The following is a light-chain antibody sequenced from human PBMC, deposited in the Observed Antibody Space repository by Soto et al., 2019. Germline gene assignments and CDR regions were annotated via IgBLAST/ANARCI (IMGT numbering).Light chain of an antibody. CDR2: GAS. J-gene: IGKJ4*01. CDR1: QSVTANY. V-gene: IGKV3-20*01. Sequence: EIVLTQSPGTLSLSPGERATLSCRASQSVTANYLTWYQQKPGQAPRLLIHGASTRASGVGDRFSSSGSGTDFALTISRLEPEDFALYYCQQYGTSPLTFGGGTKVEIK. CDR3: QQYGTSPLT.